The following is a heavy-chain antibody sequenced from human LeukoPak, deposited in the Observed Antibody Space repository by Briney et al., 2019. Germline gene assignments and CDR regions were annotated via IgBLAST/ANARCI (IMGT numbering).Heavy chain of an antibody. CDR1: GGSISSSSYY. J-gene: IGHJ5*02. CDR2: ISSSGSTI. V-gene: IGHV3-11*01. D-gene: IGHD1-26*01. CDR3: ARTPVVVGGSGP. Sequence: LSLTCTVSGGSISSSSYYWGWIRQAPGKGLEWVSYISSSGSTIYYADSVKGRFTISRDNAKNSLYLQMNSLRAEDTAVYYCARTPVVVGGSGPWGQGTLVTVSS.